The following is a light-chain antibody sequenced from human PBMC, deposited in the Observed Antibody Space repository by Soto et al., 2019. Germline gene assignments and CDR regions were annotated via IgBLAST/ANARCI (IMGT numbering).Light chain of an antibody. CDR1: QSIGVW. Sequence: DIEMTQSPSTLSASVGDRVTITCRASQSIGVWLAWYQQKPGTAPKLLIYKTSTLDSGVPLRFSGSGSGTEFTLTISSLQPDYFATYYCQQYINYCLTFGQGTKVAIK. J-gene: IGKJ1*01. CDR2: KTS. CDR3: QQYINYCLT. V-gene: IGKV1-5*03.